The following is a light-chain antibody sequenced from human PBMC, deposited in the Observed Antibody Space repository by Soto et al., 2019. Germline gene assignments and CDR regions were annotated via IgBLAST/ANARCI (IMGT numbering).Light chain of an antibody. CDR3: QVWDTNSEHRFYV. J-gene: IGLJ1*01. Sequence: SYELTQPPSVSVAPGQTATITCGGDNIGRKSVHWYQQKPGQAPVLVVSDDNDRPSGIPGRFSASNSGNTATLTVSRVEAGDEADYYCQVWDTNSEHRFYVFGTGTKVTVL. CDR2: DDN. CDR1: NIGRKS. V-gene: IGLV3-21*02.